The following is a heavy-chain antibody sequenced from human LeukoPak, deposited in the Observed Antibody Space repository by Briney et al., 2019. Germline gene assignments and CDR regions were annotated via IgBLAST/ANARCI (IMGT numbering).Heavy chain of an antibody. CDR3: ARVNSVAGTRNPALLF. J-gene: IGHJ4*02. V-gene: IGHV1-8*01. CDR2: MNPNSGNT. D-gene: IGHD6-19*01. Sequence: VASVKVSCKASGYTFTSYDINWVRQATGQGLEWMGWMNPNSGNTGYAQKFQGRVTMTRNTSISTAYMELSSPRSEDTAVYYCARVNSVAGTRNPALLFWGQGTLVTVSS. CDR1: GYTFTSYD.